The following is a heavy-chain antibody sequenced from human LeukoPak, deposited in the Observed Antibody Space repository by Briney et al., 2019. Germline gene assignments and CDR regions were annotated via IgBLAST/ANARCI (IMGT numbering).Heavy chain of an antibody. CDR3: AIGYSYGYEYFDY. V-gene: IGHV1-69*04. D-gene: IGHD5-18*01. CDR1: GGTFSSYA. J-gene: IGHJ4*02. CDR2: IIPILGIA. Sequence: ASVTVSCKASGGTFSSYAISWVRQAPGQGLEWMGRIIPILGIANYAQKFQGRVTITADKSTSTAHMELSSLRSEDTAVYYCAIGYSYGYEYFDYWGQGTLVTVSS.